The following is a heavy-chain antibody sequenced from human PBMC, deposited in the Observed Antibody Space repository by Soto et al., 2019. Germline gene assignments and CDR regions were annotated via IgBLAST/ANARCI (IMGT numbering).Heavy chain of an antibody. CDR3: ARQSGRSYYDILTGYPRAYYYYGMDV. D-gene: IGHD3-9*01. V-gene: IGHV1-69*13. Sequence: SVKVSCKASGGTFSSYAISWVRQAPGQGLEWMGGVIPIFGTANYAQKFQGRVTITADESTSTAYMELSSLRSEDTAVYYCARQSGRSYYDILTGYPRAYYYYGMDVWGQGTTVTVSS. CDR2: VIPIFGTA. CDR1: GGTFSSYA. J-gene: IGHJ6*02.